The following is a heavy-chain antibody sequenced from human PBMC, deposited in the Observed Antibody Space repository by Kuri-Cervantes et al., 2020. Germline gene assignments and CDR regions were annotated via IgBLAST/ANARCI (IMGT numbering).Heavy chain of an antibody. CDR3: ARTDYYDGSGYSDY. Sequence: SETLSLTCAVYGGSFSGYYWSWIRQPPGKGLEWIGSVSHGGSTNFSPSLESRVTMSVDTSKKQFSLKLASVTAADTAVYYCARTDYYDGSGYSDYWGQGTLVTVSS. J-gene: IGHJ4*02. D-gene: IGHD3-22*01. CDR1: GGSFSGYY. V-gene: IGHV4-34*01. CDR2: VSHGGST.